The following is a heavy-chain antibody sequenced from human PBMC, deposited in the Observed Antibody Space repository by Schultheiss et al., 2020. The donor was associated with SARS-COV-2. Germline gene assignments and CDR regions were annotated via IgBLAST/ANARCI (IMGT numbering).Heavy chain of an antibody. V-gene: IGHV3-74*01. CDR1: RFTFSSSW. CDR3: ARDLVGANNGMDV. Sequence: GGSLRLSCAASRFTFSSSWMHWVCQAPGKGLEWVSGISGSGGSTTYADSVKGRFTISRDNARNTLYLQMNSLRVDDTAVYYCARDLVGANNGMDVWGQGTTVTVSS. J-gene: IGHJ6*02. D-gene: IGHD6-6*01. CDR2: ISGSGGST.